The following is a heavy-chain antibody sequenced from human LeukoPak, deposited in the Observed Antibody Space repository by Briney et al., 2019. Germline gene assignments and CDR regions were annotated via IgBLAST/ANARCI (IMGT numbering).Heavy chain of an antibody. J-gene: IGHJ3*02. V-gene: IGHV3-9*01. CDR1: GFTFDDYA. D-gene: IGHD4-23*01. CDR3: AKDSLRWLDAFDI. CDR2: ISWNSGSI. Sequence: GGSLRLSCAASGFTFDDYAMHWVRHAPGKGLEWVSGISWNSGSIGYADSVKGRFTISRDNAKNSLYLQMNSLRAEDTALYYCAKDSLRWLDAFDIWGQGTMVTVSS.